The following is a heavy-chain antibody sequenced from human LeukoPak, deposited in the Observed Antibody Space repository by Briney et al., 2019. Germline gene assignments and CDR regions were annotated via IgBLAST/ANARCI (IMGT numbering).Heavy chain of an antibody. D-gene: IGHD3-22*01. J-gene: IGHJ5*02. V-gene: IGHV3-23*01. CDR1: GFTFSDYA. Sequence: PGGSLRLSCAASGFTFSDYAISWVRQAPGKGLEWVSAISGSGGITYYADSVKGRFTISRGNSKNTLYLQMNSLRAEDTAVYDCAKHDPRRVVITNWFDPWGQGTLVTVSS. CDR2: ISGSGGIT. CDR3: AKHDPRRVVITNWFDP.